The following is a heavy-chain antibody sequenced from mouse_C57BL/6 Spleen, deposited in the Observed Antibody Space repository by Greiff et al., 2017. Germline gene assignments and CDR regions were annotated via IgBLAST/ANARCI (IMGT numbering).Heavy chain of an antibody. Sequence: EVQLQQSGPELVKPGASVKISCKASGYTFTDYYMNWVKQSHGKSLEWIGDINPNNGGTSYNQKFKGKATLTVDKSSSTAYMELRSLTSEDSAVYYCARSLTVVAYYYAMDYWGQGTSVTVSS. D-gene: IGHD1-1*01. J-gene: IGHJ4*01. CDR3: ARSLTVVAYYYAMDY. CDR1: GYTFTDYY. V-gene: IGHV1-26*01. CDR2: INPNNGGT.